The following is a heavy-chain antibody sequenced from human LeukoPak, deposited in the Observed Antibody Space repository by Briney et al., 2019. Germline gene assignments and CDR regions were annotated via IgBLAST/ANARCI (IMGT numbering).Heavy chain of an antibody. J-gene: IGHJ4*02. CDR1: GFTVSSNY. CDR2: IYSGGST. CDR3: ASGGRGSGFLPSTFDY. Sequence: GGSLRLSCAASGFTVSSNYMSWVRQAPGKGLEWVSVIYSGGSTYYADSVKGRFTISRDNSKNTLYLQMNSLRAEDTAVYYCASGGRGSGFLPSTFDYWGQGTLVTVSS. D-gene: IGHD6-19*01. V-gene: IGHV3-66*01.